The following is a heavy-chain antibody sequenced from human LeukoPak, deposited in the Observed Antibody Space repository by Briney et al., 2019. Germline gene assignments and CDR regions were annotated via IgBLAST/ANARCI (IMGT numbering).Heavy chain of an antibody. CDR3: AKDWAVAGLFYMDG. J-gene: IGHJ6*03. D-gene: IGHD6-19*01. Sequence: GGSLRLSCAASGFTFSSYAMSWVRQAPGKGLEWVSAISGSGGSTYYADSVKGRFTISRDNAKNSLYLQMSSLRAEDTAVYYCAKDWAVAGLFYMDGLGKRTTVTISS. CDR1: GFTFSSYA. CDR2: ISGSGGST. V-gene: IGHV3-23*01.